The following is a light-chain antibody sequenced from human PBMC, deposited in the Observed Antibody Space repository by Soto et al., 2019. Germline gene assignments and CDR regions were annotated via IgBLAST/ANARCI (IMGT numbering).Light chain of an antibody. V-gene: IGKV3-20*01. J-gene: IGKJ1*01. CDR1: QSVSNNY. CDR2: GAS. CDR3: QQYGGSSRT. Sequence: EIVLTQSPGTLSLSPGERATLSCRASQSVSNNYLAWYQQKPGQAPRLRIYGASSRATGIPDRFSGSGSGTEFTLTISRLEPEDFAVFYCQQYGGSSRTFGQGTRVEIK.